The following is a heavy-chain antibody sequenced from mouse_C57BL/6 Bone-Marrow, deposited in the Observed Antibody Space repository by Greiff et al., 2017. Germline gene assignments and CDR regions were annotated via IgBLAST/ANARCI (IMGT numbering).Heavy chain of an antibody. CDR3: TRGDYYGSSPLAY. D-gene: IGHD1-1*01. CDR2: IDPETGGT. V-gene: IGHV1-15*01. Sequence: QVHVKQSGAELVRPGASVTLSCKASGYTFTDYEMHWVKQTPVHGLEWIGAIDPETGGTAYNQKFKGKAILTADKSSSTAYMELRSLTSEDSAVYYCTRGDYYGSSPLAYWGQGTLVTVSA. CDR1: GYTFTDYE. J-gene: IGHJ3*01.